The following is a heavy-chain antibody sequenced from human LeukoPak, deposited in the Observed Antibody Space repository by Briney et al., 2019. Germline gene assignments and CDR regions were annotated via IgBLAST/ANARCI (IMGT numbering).Heavy chain of an antibody. J-gene: IGHJ4*02. CDR2: IRYDGSNK. V-gene: IGHV3-30*02. Sequence: TGGSLRLSCAASGFTFSSYGMHWVRQAPGKGLEWVAFIRYDGSNKYYADSVKGRFTISRDNSKNTLYLQMNSLRAEDTAVYYCAKGGGGAARPEPFDYWGQGTLVTVSS. CDR3: AKGGGGAARPEPFDY. CDR1: GFTFSSYG. D-gene: IGHD6-6*01.